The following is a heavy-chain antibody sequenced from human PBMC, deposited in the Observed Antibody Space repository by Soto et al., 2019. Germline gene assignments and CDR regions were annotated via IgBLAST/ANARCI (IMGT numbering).Heavy chain of an antibody. D-gene: IGHD1-26*01. CDR2: IYHSGST. Sequence: SETLSLTCAVSGGSMNTFNWWSWVRQPPGKGLEWIGEIYHSGSTNYNPSLKSRVTISVDKSKNQFSLKLSSVTAADTAVYYCARVGWYCGSWDAFDILGQGTMVT. V-gene: IGHV4-4*02. J-gene: IGHJ3*02. CDR3: ARVGWYCGSWDAFDI. CDR1: GGSMNTFNW.